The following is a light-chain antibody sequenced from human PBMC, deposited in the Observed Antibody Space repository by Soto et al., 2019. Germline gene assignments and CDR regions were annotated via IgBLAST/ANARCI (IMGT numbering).Light chain of an antibody. CDR1: QSVSSN. CDR2: GAS. Sequence: EIVMTQSPATLSVSPGERGTLSCRASQSVSSNLAWYQQKPGQAPRLLIYGASTRGTGIPARFSGSGSATEFTLTISRLQSEDFAVYYCQQYNNWPLTFGGGTKVEIK. CDR3: QQYNNWPLT. V-gene: IGKV3-15*01. J-gene: IGKJ4*01.